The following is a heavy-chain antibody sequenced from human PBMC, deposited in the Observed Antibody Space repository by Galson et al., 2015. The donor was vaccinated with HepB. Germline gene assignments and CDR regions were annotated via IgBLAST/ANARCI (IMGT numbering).Heavy chain of an antibody. CDR2: ISAYNGNT. V-gene: IGHV1-18*04. CDR3: ARGGPLTWRSSMVRGVVTPLDY. CDR1: GYTFTTCG. D-gene: IGHD3-10*01. J-gene: IGHJ4*02. Sequence: SVKVSCKASGYTFTTCGINWVRQAPGQGLEWMGRISAYNGNTNYAQKFKGRVTVTTDTSTNTAYMELTSLRSDDTAVYYCARGGPLTWRSSMVRGVVTPLDYWGQGTLVTVSS.